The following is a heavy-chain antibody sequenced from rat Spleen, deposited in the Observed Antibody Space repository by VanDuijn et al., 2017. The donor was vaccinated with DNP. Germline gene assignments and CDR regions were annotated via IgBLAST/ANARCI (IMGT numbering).Heavy chain of an antibody. CDR2: ISYDGGST. Sequence: EVQLVESGGGLVQPGRSLKLSCAVSGFTFSNYGMAWVRQAPKKGLEWVAYISYDGGSTYYRVSVKGRFTISRDNAKSTLYLQMDSLRSEDTATYYCTTGQLLDYWGQGVMVTVSS. V-gene: IGHV5-20*01. J-gene: IGHJ2*01. D-gene: IGHD1-10*01. CDR3: TTGQLLDY. CDR1: GFTFSNYG.